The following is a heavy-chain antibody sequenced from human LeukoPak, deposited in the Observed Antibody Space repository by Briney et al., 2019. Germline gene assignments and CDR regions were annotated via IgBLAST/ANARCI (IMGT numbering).Heavy chain of an antibody. V-gene: IGHV3-30*04. CDR1: GLAFSSYS. Sequence: PGGSLRLSCVASGLAFSSYSMHWVRQAPGKGLEWVGVISYDGSDEYYTDSVKGRFTISRDNSKNTVYLQMNSLRADDTAVYYCARDFTPEWFDIHWGQGTLVTVP. J-gene: IGHJ4*02. CDR3: ARDFTPEWFDIH. D-gene: IGHD3-3*01. CDR2: ISYDGSDE.